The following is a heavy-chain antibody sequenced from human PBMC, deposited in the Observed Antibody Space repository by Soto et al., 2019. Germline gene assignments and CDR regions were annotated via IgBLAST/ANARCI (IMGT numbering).Heavy chain of an antibody. CDR3: TRDHAGATNSYFDY. Sequence: GGSLRLSCTAAGFTFGDYAMSWFRQAPGKGLEWGGFIRSKAYGGTTEYAASVKGRFTISRDDSKSIAYLQMNSLKTEDTAVYYCTRDHAGATNSYFDYRRKRTMVTASS. J-gene: IGHJ4*02. V-gene: IGHV3-49*03. CDR1: GFTFGDYA. D-gene: IGHD7-27*01. CDR2: IRSKAYGGTT.